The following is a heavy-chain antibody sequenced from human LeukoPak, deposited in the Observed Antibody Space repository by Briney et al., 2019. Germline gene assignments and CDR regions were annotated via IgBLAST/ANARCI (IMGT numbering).Heavy chain of an antibody. Sequence: SETLSLTCTVSGGSISSSSYYWGWIRQPPGKGLEWIGSIYYSGSTYYNPSLKSRVTISVDTSKKQFSLKLSSVTAADTAVYYCARGNYYDSSGYVVDYWGQGTLVTVSS. J-gene: IGHJ4*02. V-gene: IGHV4-39*01. CDR2: IYYSGST. D-gene: IGHD3-22*01. CDR3: ARGNYYDSSGYVVDY. CDR1: GGSISSSSYY.